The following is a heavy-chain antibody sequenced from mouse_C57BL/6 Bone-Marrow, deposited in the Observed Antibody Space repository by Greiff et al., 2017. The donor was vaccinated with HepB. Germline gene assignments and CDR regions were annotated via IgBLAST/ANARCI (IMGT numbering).Heavy chain of an antibody. CDR3: NYYYGSSYVYAMDY. J-gene: IGHJ4*01. CDR2: INPNYGTT. CDR1: GYSFTDYN. V-gene: IGHV1-39*01. D-gene: IGHD1-1*01. Sequence: VQLQQSGPELVKPGASVKISCKASGYSFTDYNMNWVKQSNGKSLEWIGVINPNYGTTSYNQKFKGKATLTVDQSSSTAYMQLNILTSEDSAVYYCNYYYGSSYVYAMDYWGQGTSVTVSS.